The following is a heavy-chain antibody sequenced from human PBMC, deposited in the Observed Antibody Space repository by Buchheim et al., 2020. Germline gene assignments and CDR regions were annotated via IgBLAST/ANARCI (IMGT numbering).Heavy chain of an antibody. CDR2: ISASGGRT. J-gene: IGHJ6*02. CDR1: GFTFSSYA. V-gene: IGHV3-23*01. D-gene: IGHD3-22*01. Sequence: EVQLLESGGHLLQPGGSVRLSCAASGFTFSSYAMSWVRQAPRKGLEWVSTISASGGRTYYADSVKGRFTISRDNSKNMLDLQMNSLRPEDTATFFCAAAYDTSGFSISYYYSMDVWGQGTT. CDR3: AAAYDTSGFSISYYYSMDV.